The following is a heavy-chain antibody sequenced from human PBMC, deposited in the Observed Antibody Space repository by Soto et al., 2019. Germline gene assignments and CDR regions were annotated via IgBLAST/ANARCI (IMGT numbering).Heavy chain of an antibody. V-gene: IGHV3-30*18. CDR1: GFTFSSYG. Sequence: QVQLVESGGGVVQPGRSLRLSCAASGFTFSSYGMHWVRRAPGKGLEWVAVISYDGSNKYYAESVKGRFTISRDNSKNTLYLQMNSLRAEDTAVYYCAKDTAMLDYWGQGTLVTVSS. J-gene: IGHJ4*02. CDR3: AKDTAMLDY. D-gene: IGHD5-18*01. CDR2: ISYDGSNK.